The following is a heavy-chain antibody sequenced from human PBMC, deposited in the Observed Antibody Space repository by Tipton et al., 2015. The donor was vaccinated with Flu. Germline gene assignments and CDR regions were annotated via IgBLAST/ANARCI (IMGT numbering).Heavy chain of an antibody. J-gene: IGHJ6*02. D-gene: IGHD5-18*01. CDR1: GGSISSGSYY. CDR2: IYTSGST. V-gene: IGHV4-61*02. CDR3: ARGGYSYGYGKNYYYYGMDV. Sequence: LRLSCTVSGGSISSGSYYWSWIRQPAGKGLEWIGRIYTSGSTNYNPSLKSRVTISVDTSKNQFSLKLSSVTAADTAVCYCARGGYSYGYGKNYYYYGMDVWGQGTTVTVSS.